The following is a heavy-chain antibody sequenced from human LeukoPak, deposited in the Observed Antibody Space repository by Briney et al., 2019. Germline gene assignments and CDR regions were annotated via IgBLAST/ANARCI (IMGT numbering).Heavy chain of an antibody. CDR3: ARAVRAIDDPGVDY. CDR1: GFTFSSYS. V-gene: IGHV3-48*04. Sequence: PGGSLRLSCAASGFTFSSYSMNWVRQAPGKGLEWVSYISSSSSTIYYADSVKGRFTISRDNAKNSLYLQMNSLRAEDTAVYYCARAVRAIDDPGVDYWGQGTLVTVSS. CDR2: ISSSSSTI. D-gene: IGHD3-10*01. J-gene: IGHJ4*02.